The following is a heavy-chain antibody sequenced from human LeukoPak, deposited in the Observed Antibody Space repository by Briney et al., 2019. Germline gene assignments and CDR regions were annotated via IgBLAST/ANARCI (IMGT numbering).Heavy chain of an antibody. J-gene: IGHJ4*02. Sequence: SGTLSLTCDVSGGSISNSNWWSWVRQPPGMGLEWIGEIYHSGSTIYNPSLKSRVTISVDKSKNHFSLKLTSLTAADTAVYYCAKDIVWGPIAPRRGFDCWGQGTLVTVSS. V-gene: IGHV4-4*02. D-gene: IGHD6-6*01. CDR3: AKDIVWGPIAPRRGFDC. CDR2: IYHSGST. CDR1: GGSISNSNW.